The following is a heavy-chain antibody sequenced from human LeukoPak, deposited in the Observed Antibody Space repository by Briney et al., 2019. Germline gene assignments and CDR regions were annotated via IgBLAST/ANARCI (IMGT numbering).Heavy chain of an antibody. J-gene: IGHJ6*03. CDR1: GFTFSSYG. CDR2: ISGSGGST. V-gene: IGHV3-23*01. CDR3: AKDTVKVTTIRRVPHYMDV. Sequence: GGSLRLSCAASGFTFSSYGMSWVRQAPGEGLEWVSAISGSGGSTYYADSVKGRFIISRDNSKNTLYLQMNSLRAEDTAVYYCAKDTVKVTTIRRVPHYMDVWGKGTTVTISS. D-gene: IGHD5-12*01.